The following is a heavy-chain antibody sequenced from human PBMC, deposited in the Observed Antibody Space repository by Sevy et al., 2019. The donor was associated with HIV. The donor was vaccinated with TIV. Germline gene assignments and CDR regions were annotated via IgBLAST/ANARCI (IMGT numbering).Heavy chain of an antibody. CDR1: GFTFSSYA. Sequence: GGSLRLSCAASGFTFSSYAMSWVRQAPGKGLKWVSALGDSGAPTYYADSVKGRFTISRDNSKNMLYLQLSSLRAEDTAVYYCARVVGALPGYYYGMDVWGQGTTVTVSS. D-gene: IGHD1-26*01. J-gene: IGHJ6*02. CDR2: LGDSGAPT. V-gene: IGHV3-23*01. CDR3: ARVVGALPGYYYGMDV.